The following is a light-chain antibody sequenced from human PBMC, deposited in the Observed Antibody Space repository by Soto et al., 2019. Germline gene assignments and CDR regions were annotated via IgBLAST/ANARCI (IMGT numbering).Light chain of an antibody. Sequence: QSVLTQPASVSGSPGQSITISCTGTSXDVGSYNYVSWYQQHPGKAPRLMIYASSNRPSGVSHRFSGSRSGNTASLTISGLQAEDEADYFCSSYTSGSTLYVFGSGTKVTVL. V-gene: IGLV2-14*01. CDR2: ASS. J-gene: IGLJ1*01. CDR3: SSYTSGSTLYV. CDR1: SXDVGSYNY.